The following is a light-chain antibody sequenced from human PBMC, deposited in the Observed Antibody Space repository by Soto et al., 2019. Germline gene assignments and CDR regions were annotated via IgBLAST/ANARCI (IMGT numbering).Light chain of an antibody. V-gene: IGKV1-5*03. CDR1: QTIFSW. J-gene: IGKJ1*01. CDR2: KAS. CDR3: QQYHEYW. Sequence: DIQITQSPSTLSASVGDRVTITCRASQTIFSWLAWYQQKPGTPPKLLIYKASTLQSGVPSRFSGSGSGTEFTLTISSLQPDDIATYYCQQYHEYWFGQGTKVDIK.